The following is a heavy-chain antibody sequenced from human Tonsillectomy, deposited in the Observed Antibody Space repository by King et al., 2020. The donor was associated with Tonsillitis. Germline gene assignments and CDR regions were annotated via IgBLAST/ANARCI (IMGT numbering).Heavy chain of an antibody. J-gene: IGHJ5*02. V-gene: IGHV4-30-4*07. D-gene: IGHD5-24*01. CDR1: GGSISSGGYS. CDR3: ARDGAERYGLFDP. Sequence: LQLQESGPGLVKPSQTLSLTCAVSGGSISSGGYSWRWIRQPPGKGLEWIGYIYYSGSTRYNTYLQSRVIMSLDTSKNQFSLNLYSVTAADTAVYYCARDGAERYGLFDPWGQGTLVTV. CDR2: IYYSGST.